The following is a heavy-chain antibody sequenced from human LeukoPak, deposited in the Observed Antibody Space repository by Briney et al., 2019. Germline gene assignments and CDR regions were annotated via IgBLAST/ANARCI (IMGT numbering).Heavy chain of an antibody. D-gene: IGHD4-17*01. CDR1: GGSISSYY. J-gene: IGHJ6*03. CDR2: IYYSGST. V-gene: IGHV4-59*01. Sequence: SETLSLTCTVSGGSISSYYWSWIRQPPGKGLEWIGYIYYSGSTNYTPSLKRRVTISVDTSKHQLSLKLSSVTAADTAVYYCARQDYERNVDYYYYYMDVWGKGTTVTISS. CDR3: ARQDYERNVDYYYYYMDV.